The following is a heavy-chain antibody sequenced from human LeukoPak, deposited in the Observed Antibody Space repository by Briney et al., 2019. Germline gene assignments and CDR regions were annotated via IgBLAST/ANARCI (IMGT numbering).Heavy chain of an antibody. J-gene: IGHJ4*02. D-gene: IGHD6-19*01. CDR1: GYSFSAYW. CDR2: IYPRDSNT. V-gene: IGHV5-51*01. CDR3: ARIGVAVSGRLDY. Sequence: GESLKISCKGSGYSFSAYWIGWVRRMPGKGLEWMGIIYPRDSNTTYSPSFQGQVTISADKSISTAYLQWSSLKASDTAMYYCARIGVAVSGRLDYWGQGTLVTVSS.